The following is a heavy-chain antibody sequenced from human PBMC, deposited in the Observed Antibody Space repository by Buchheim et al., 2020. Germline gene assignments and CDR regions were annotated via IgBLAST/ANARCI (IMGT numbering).Heavy chain of an antibody. CDR1: GGSISSSSYY. J-gene: IGHJ5*02. V-gene: IGHV4-39*01. Sequence: QLQLQESGPGLVKPSETLSLTRTVSGGSISSSSYYWGWIRQPPGKGLEWIGSIYYSGSTYYNPSLKRRVTISVDTSKNQFSLKLSSVTAADTAVYYCARHEWWGPFDPWGQGTL. CDR3: ARHEWWGPFDP. CDR2: IYYSGST. D-gene: IGHD2-8*01.